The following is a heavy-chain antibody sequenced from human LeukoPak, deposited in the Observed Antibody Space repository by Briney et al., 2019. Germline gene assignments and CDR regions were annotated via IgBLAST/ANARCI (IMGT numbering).Heavy chain of an antibody. Sequence: SETVSLTCTVSGGSISSYYWSWIRQPPGKGPEWIGEINHSGSTNYNPSLKSRVTISADTSKNQFSLKLSSVTAADTAVYFCARGSLTVDSSGYYYDDYWGQGTMVTVSS. CDR3: ARGSLTVDSSGYYYDDY. J-gene: IGHJ4*02. CDR2: INHSGST. CDR1: GGSISSYY. V-gene: IGHV4-34*01. D-gene: IGHD3-22*01.